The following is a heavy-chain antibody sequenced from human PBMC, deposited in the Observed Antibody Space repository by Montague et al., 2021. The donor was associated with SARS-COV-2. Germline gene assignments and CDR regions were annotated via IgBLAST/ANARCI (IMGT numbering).Heavy chain of an antibody. J-gene: IGHJ3*02. Sequence: SLRLSCAASGFTFSDYYMSWIRQAPGKGLEWVSYISSSSYTNYADSVKGRFTISRDNAKNSLYLQMNSLRAEDTAVYYCASLGYCSSTSCSGAFDIWGQGTMVTVSS. CDR1: GFTFSDYY. V-gene: IGHV3-11*06. D-gene: IGHD2-2*01. CDR3: ASLGYCSSTSCSGAFDI. CDR2: ISSSSYT.